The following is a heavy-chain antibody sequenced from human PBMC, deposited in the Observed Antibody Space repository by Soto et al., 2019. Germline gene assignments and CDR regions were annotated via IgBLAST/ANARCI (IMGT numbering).Heavy chain of an antibody. J-gene: IGHJ4*02. CDR2: ISNSGRT. V-gene: IGHV4-59*01. Sequence: QVQLQESGPGLVKPSETLSLTCSVSGDSIRSYYWSWFRQPPGKGLEWIGYISNSGRTKYNPSLKSRVTMSMDTSKSQFSLRMTSVTAADTAFYYCARGGSGYSSTWAAYWGQGILVTVSS. CDR1: GDSIRSYY. D-gene: IGHD6-13*01. CDR3: ARGGSGYSSTWAAY.